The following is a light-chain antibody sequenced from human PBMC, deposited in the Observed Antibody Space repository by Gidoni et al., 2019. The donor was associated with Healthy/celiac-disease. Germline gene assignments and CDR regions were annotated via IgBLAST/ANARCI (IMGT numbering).Light chain of an antibody. CDR3: QSADSSGTYPGVV. CDR2: KDS. CDR1: ALPKQY. J-gene: IGLJ2*01. V-gene: IGLV3-25*03. Sequence: SYALTQPPSVSVSPGQTARITCSGDALPKQYAYWYQQKPGQAPVLVIYKDSERPSGIPERFSGSSSGTTVTLTISGVQAEDEADYYCQSADSSGTYPGVVFGGGTKLTVL.